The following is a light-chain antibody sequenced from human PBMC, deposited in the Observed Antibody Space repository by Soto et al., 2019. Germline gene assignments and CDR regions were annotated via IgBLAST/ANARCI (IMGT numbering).Light chain of an antibody. Sequence: VLTQPPSASGPPGQRVTMSCSGRSSNIGSATVNWYQQLPGTAPKLLIYGNDQRPSGVSDRFSGSKSGTSASLAISGLQSEDEAEYYCAAWDDNVNGPMFGGGTQLTVL. J-gene: IGLJ3*02. CDR3: AAWDDNVNGPM. CDR2: GND. CDR1: SSNIGSAT. V-gene: IGLV1-44*01.